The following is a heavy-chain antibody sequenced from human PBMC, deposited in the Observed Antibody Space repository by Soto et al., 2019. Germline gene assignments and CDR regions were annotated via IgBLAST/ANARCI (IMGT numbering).Heavy chain of an antibody. Sequence: GGSLRLSCAASGFTFSGSAMHWVRQASGKGLEWVGRIRSKANSYATAYAASVKGRFTISRDDSKNTAYLQMNSLKTEDTAVYYCTTVSRSIAARSAGPYYYYGMDVWGQGTSVTVSS. CDR2: IRSKANSYAT. CDR3: TTVSRSIAARSAGPYYYYGMDV. D-gene: IGHD6-6*01. J-gene: IGHJ6*02. V-gene: IGHV3-73*01. CDR1: GFTFSGSA.